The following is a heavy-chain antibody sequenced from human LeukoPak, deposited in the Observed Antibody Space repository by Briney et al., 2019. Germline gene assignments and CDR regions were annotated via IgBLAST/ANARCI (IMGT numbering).Heavy chain of an antibody. J-gene: IGHJ4*02. CDR1: GGSFSGYY. Sequence: KPSETLSLTCAVYGGSFSGYYWSWIRQPPGKGLEWIGEINHSGSTNYNPSLKSRVTISVDTSKTQFSLKLSSVTAADTAVYYCARRALPMITFGGVIDDSGPPTAIDYWGQGTLVTVSS. V-gene: IGHV4-34*01. D-gene: IGHD3-16*02. CDR2: INHSGST. CDR3: ARRALPMITFGGVIDDSGPPTAIDY.